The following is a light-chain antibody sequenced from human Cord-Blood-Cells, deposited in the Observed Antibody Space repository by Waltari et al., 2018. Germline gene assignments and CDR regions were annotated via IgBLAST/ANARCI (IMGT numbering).Light chain of an antibody. J-gene: IGLJ3*02. V-gene: IGLV5-45*03. CDR3: MIWHSSAWV. CDR1: SGLTVGTYR. CDR2: YKSDSDK. Sequence: QAVLTQPSSLSASPGASASLTCTLRSGLTVGTYRLSWYHQTPGSPPQHLLRYKSDSDKQPGSGVPRRFSGSKDASANAGILLISGLQSEDEADYYCMIWHSSAWVFGGGTKLTVL.